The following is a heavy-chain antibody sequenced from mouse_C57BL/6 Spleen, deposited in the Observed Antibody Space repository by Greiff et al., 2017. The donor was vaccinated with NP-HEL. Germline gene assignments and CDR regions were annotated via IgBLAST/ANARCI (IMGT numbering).Heavy chain of an antibody. J-gene: IGHJ2*01. Sequence: QVQLQQSGAELVRPGTSVQVSCQASGYAFPPSLIEWVKQRPCPGLAWIGVINPGSGGTNYNEKFKGKATLTADKSSSTAYMQLSSLTSEDSAVYFCARGVHYGPIDYWGKGTTLTVSS. CDR3: ARGVHYGPIDY. CDR2: INPGSGGT. CDR1: GYAFPPSL. V-gene: IGHV1-54*01. D-gene: IGHD1-1*01.